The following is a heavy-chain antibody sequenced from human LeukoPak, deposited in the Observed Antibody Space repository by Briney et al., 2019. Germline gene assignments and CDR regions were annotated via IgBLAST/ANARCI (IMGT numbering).Heavy chain of an antibody. CDR2: ISSNGGST. D-gene: IGHD6-13*01. Sequence: GESLRLSCAASGFTFSSYAMHWVRQAPGKGLEYVSAISSNGGSTYYANSVKGRFTISRDNSKNTLYLQMGSLRAEDMAVYYCARAALPSSSWSHYYYYGMDVWGQGTTVTVSS. J-gene: IGHJ6*02. V-gene: IGHV3-64*01. CDR3: ARAALPSSSWSHYYYYGMDV. CDR1: GFTFSSYA.